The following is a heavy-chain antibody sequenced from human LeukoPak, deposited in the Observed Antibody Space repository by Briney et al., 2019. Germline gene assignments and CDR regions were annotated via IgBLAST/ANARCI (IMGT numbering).Heavy chain of an antibody. V-gene: IGHV4-39*01. CDR2: ISYSGTN. Sequence: SETLSLTCTVSGASVSSSSYYWDWIRQPPGKGLEWIGSISYSGTNYNNPSLKSRVSISIDTSKNQFSVKLTSVTAADTAMYYCASLGTLRSWGQGTLVTVSS. CDR1: GASVSSSSYY. CDR3: ASLGTLRS. J-gene: IGHJ5*02. D-gene: IGHD7-27*01.